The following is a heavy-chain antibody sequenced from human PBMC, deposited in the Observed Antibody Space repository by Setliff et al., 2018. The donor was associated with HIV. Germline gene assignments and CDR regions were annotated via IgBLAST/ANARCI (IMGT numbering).Heavy chain of an antibody. CDR2: VHYSGST. J-gene: IGHJ4*02. V-gene: IGHV4-59*11. CDR1: GGSFYSHY. Sequence: LSLTCTVSGGSFYSHYWSWIRQPPGKGLEWIGTVHYSGSTTYNPSLNSRGTISLDTSKNQFSLKLSSVTAADTAVFYCARGGSGAYYERNFDYWGQGTLVTVSS. D-gene: IGHD1-26*01. CDR3: ARGGSGAYYERNFDY.